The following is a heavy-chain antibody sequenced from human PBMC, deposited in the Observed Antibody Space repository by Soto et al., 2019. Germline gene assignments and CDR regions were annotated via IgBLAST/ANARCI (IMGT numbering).Heavy chain of an antibody. CDR1: GFTFSSYA. Sequence: ALRLSCAASGFTFSSYAMSWVRQAPGKGLEWVSAISGSGGSTYYADSVKGRFTISRDNSKNTLYLQMNSLRAEDTAVYYCTALNIETPLITVHWGQGNRVTVSS. CDR2: ISGSGGST. J-gene: IGHJ1*01. V-gene: IGHV3-23*01. D-gene: IGHD4-4*01. CDR3: TALNIETPLITVH.